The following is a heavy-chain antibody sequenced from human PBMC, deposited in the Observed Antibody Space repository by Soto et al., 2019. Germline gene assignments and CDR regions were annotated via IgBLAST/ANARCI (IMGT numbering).Heavy chain of an antibody. J-gene: IGHJ4*02. Sequence: PSETLSLTCAVSGGSISSSNWWSWVRQPPGKGLEWIGEIYHSGSTNYNPSLKSRVTISVDKSKNQFSLKLSSVTAADTAVYYCASQGFTRAGFDYWDQGTLVTVSS. CDR3: ASQGFTRAGFDY. V-gene: IGHV4-4*02. CDR1: GGSISSSNW. D-gene: IGHD6-19*01. CDR2: IYHSGST.